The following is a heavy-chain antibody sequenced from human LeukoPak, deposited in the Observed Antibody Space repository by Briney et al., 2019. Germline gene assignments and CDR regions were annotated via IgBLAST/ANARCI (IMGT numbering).Heavy chain of an antibody. CDR2: ISSSGSTI. J-gene: IGHJ6*02. V-gene: IGHV3-48*03. CDR3: ARDPRGLDAGYYGMDV. CDR1: GFTFSSYE. D-gene: IGHD1-1*01. Sequence: GGSLRLSCAASGFTFSSYEMNWVRQAPGKGLEWVSYISSSGSTIYYADSVKGRFTISRDNAKNSLYLQMNSLRAEDTAVYYCARDPRGLDAGYYGMDVWGQGTTVTVSS.